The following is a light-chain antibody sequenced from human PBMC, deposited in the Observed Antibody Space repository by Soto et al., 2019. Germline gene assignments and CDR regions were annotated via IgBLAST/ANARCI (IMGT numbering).Light chain of an antibody. J-gene: IGKJ2*01. CDR3: QQTYSTPYT. V-gene: IGKV1-39*01. CDR2: GAS. CDR1: QTISNF. Sequence: DIQMTQSPSSLSASLGDRITITCRASQTISNFLNWYHQRPGKAPKLLIFGASSLQSGVPSKFTGSGSGTDFTLTISDLQPEDFATYYCQQTYSTPYTFGQGTNLEIK.